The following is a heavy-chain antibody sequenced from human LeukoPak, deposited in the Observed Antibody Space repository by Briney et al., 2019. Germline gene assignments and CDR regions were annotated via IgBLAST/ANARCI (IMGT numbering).Heavy chain of an antibody. D-gene: IGHD4-17*01. CDR3: ARVLTTVTTTLNYFDY. V-gene: IGHV3-33*01. CDR1: GFTFNTYA. CDR2: IWYDGSRK. J-gene: IGHJ4*02. Sequence: PGGSLRLSCAASGFTFNTYAMHWVRQAPGEGLEWMAVIWYDGSRKEYADSVKGRFTVSRDNSKNTLDMQMNSLRAEDTAVYYCARVLTTVTTTLNYFDYWGQGTLVTVSS.